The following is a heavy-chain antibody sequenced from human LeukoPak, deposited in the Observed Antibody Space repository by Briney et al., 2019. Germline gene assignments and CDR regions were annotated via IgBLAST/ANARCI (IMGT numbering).Heavy chain of an antibody. Sequence: ASVKVSCKASGYTFTSYAMNWVRQAPGQGLEWMGWINTNTGNPTYAQGFTGRFVFSLDTPVSTAYLQISSLKAEDTAVYYCARDFPESGDSSGYDYWGQGTLVTVSS. V-gene: IGHV7-4-1*02. CDR3: ARDFPESGDSSGYDY. CDR2: INTNTGNP. J-gene: IGHJ4*02. D-gene: IGHD3-22*01. CDR1: GYTFTSYA.